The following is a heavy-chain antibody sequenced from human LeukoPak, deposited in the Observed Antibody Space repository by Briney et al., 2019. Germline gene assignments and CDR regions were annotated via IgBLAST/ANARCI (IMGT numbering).Heavy chain of an antibody. Sequence: SVKVSCKASGGTFSSYTISWVRQAPGQGLEWMGRIIPVLGIANYAQKFQGRVTITADKSTSTAYMKLSSLRSEDTAVYYCARDRRFDFWSGYSMPVSPPALGGQYNWFDPWGRGTLVTVSS. CDR1: GGTFSSYT. CDR3: ARDRRFDFWSGYSMPVSPPALGGQYNWFDP. CDR2: IIPVLGIA. D-gene: IGHD3-3*01. V-gene: IGHV1-69*04. J-gene: IGHJ5*02.